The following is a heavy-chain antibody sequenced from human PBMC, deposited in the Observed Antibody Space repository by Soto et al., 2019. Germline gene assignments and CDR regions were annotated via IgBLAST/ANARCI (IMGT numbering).Heavy chain of an antibody. V-gene: IGHV3-9*01. J-gene: IGHJ3*02. CDR1: GFTFDDYA. CDR3: AKVEYYYGSGSYYNYAFDI. Sequence: GGSLRLSCAASGFTFDDYAMHWVRQAPGKGLEWVSGISWNSGSIGYADSVKGRFTISRDNAKNSLYLQMNSLRAEDTALYYCAKVEYYYGSGSYYNYAFDIWGQGTMVTVSS. D-gene: IGHD3-10*01. CDR2: ISWNSGSI.